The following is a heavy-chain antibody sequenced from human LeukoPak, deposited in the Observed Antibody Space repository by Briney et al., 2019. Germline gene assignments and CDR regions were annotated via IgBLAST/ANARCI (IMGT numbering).Heavy chain of an antibody. Sequence: WRSLRLSCVASGFTFSNHGMHWVRQAPGKGLEWVALISYDGSKRYHADSVKGRFTISRDDSKNTLYLQMNSLTAEDTALYYCARDYSGNYCFDYWGQGTLVTVSS. CDR3: ARDYSGNYCFDY. CDR1: GFTFSNHG. CDR2: ISYDGSKR. D-gene: IGHD1-26*01. V-gene: IGHV3-30*04. J-gene: IGHJ4*02.